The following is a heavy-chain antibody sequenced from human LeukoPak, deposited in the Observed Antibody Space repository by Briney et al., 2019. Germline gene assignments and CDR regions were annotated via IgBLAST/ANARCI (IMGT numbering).Heavy chain of an antibody. CDR3: AGYCSSTSCSGYYYYMDV. CDR2: INHSGST. D-gene: IGHD2-2*01. J-gene: IGHJ6*03. CDR1: GGSFSGYY. Sequence: SETLSLTCAVYGGSFSGYYWSWIRQPPGKGLEWIGEINHSGSTNYNPSLKSRVTMSVDTSKNQFSLKLSSVTAADTAVYYCAGYCSSTSCSGYYYYMDVWGKGTTVIVSS. V-gene: IGHV4-34*01.